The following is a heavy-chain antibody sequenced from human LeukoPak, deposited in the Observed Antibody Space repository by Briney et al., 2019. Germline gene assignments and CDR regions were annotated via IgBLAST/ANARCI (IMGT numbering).Heavy chain of an antibody. CDR3: ARPPSCSGGSCYSPIDY. CDR2: IYPGDSDT. CDR1: GYSFTSYW. J-gene: IGHJ4*02. D-gene: IGHD2-15*01. Sequence: GESLKISCMGSGYSFTSYWIGWVRQMPGKSLEWMGIIYPGDSDTRYSPSFQCQVTISADKSISTAYLQWSSLKASHTAMYYCARPPSCSGGSCYSPIDYWGQGTLVTVSS. V-gene: IGHV5-51*01.